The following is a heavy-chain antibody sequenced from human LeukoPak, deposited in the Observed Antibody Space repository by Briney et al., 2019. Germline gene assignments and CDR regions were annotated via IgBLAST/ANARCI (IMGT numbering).Heavy chain of an antibody. V-gene: IGHV3-72*01. J-gene: IGHJ4*02. Sequence: PGGSLRLSCAASGFTLSDYYMDWVRQAPGKGLEWVGRMRNKANGYTTEYAASVKGRFSISRDDSKNSLYLQMNSLKTEDTAVYYCTTDELELPRPNFEYWGQGTLVTVSS. CDR2: MRNKANGYTT. CDR3: TTDELELPRPNFEY. D-gene: IGHD1-7*01. CDR1: GFTLSDYY.